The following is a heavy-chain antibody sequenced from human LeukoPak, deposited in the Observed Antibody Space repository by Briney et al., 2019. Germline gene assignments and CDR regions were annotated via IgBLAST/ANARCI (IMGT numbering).Heavy chain of an antibody. Sequence: GGSLRLSCAASGFTVSSNYMSWVRQAPGKGLEWVSIIYSGGSTYYADSVKGRFTISRDNSKNTLYLQMNSLRAEDTAVYYCARTVLRYFDWSQIGDAFDIWGQGTMVTVSS. CDR3: ARTVLRYFDWSQIGDAFDI. V-gene: IGHV3-53*01. J-gene: IGHJ3*02. D-gene: IGHD3-9*01. CDR1: GFTVSSNY. CDR2: IYSGGST.